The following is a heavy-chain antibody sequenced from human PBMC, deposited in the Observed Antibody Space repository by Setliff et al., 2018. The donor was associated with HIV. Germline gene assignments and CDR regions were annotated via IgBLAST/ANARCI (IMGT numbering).Heavy chain of an antibody. V-gene: IGHV4-31*03. D-gene: IGHD3-10*01. CDR3: TRGNKRFGGLGWFDP. CDR1: GGSISSSSSY. J-gene: IGHJ5*02. CDR2: IYYSGST. Sequence: PSETLSLTCTVSGGSISSSSSYWSWLRQLPGKGLQWIGYIYYSGSTSCNPSLNSRVNISIDTSKDQFSLQLSSLTAADTALYYCTRGNKRFGGLGWFDPWGQGTLVTVSS.